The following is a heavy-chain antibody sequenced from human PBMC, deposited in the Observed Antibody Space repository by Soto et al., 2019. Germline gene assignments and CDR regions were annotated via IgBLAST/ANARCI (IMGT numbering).Heavy chain of an antibody. D-gene: IGHD2-15*01. CDR1: GGSINSNNYY. CDR2: IYYDGST. CDR3: AKVVVAATRHTDFDS. J-gene: IGHJ4*02. V-gene: IGHV4-39*02. Sequence: SETLSLTCTVSGGSINSNNYYWAWIRQPPGKGLAWIASIYYDGSTYYNPSLKSRVSISVDTSKNHFSLKLSSATAADTAVYYCAKVVVAATRHTDFDSWGQGTLVTVSS.